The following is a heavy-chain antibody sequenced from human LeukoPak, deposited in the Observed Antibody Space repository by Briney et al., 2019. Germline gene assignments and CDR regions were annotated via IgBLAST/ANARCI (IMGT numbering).Heavy chain of an antibody. CDR3: ARSRLRFSTVVDY. D-gene: IGHD3-3*01. Sequence: GGSLRLSCAASGFTFSSYAMHWVRQAPGKGLEWVAVISYDGSNKYYADSVKGRFTISRDNSKNTLYLQMNSLRAEDTAVYYCARSRLRFSTVVDYWGQGTLVTVSS. CDR2: ISYDGSNK. CDR1: GFTFSSYA. J-gene: IGHJ4*02. V-gene: IGHV3-30-3*01.